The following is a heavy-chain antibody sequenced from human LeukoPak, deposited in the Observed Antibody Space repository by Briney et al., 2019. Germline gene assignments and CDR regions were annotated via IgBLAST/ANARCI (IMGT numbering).Heavy chain of an antibody. J-gene: IGHJ4*02. D-gene: IGHD3-22*01. CDR3: AALTYYYDSSGFDFDY. CDR2: IVVGSGNT. Sequence: ASVKVSCKASGFTFTSSAVQWVRQARGQRLEWIGWIVVGSGNTNYAQKFQERVTITRDMSTSTAYMELSSLRSEDTAVYYCAALTYYYDSSGFDFDYWGQGTLVTVS. CDR1: GFTFTSSA. V-gene: IGHV1-58*01.